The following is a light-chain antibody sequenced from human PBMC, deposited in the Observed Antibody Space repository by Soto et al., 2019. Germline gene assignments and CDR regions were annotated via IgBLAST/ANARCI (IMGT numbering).Light chain of an antibody. CDR1: SSDVGGYNY. Sequence: QSALTQPASVSGSPGQSITISCTGTSSDVGGYNYVSWYQQHPGKAPKLMIYEVSNRPSGVSNRFSGSKPGNTASLTISGLQAEDEADYYCSSYTSSSTPVFGGGTQLTVL. J-gene: IGLJ2*01. V-gene: IGLV2-14*01. CDR2: EVS. CDR3: SSYTSSSTPV.